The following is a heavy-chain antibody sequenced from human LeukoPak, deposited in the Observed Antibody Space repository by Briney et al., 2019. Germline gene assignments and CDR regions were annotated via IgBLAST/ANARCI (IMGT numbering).Heavy chain of an antibody. V-gene: IGHV5-51*01. J-gene: IGHJ3*02. CDR1: GYSFTSYW. CDR3: ARSRQGESGAFDI. CDR2: IYPGDSAT. D-gene: IGHD1-26*01. Sequence: GESLKISCKGSGYSFTSYWIGWVRQMPGKGLEWMGIIYPGDSATRYSPSFQGQVTISADKSISTAYLQWSSLKASDTAVYYCARSRQGESGAFDIWGQGTMVTVSS.